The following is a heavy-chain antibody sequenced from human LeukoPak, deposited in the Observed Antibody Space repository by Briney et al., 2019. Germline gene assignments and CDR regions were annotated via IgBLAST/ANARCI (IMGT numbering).Heavy chain of an antibody. V-gene: IGHV3-11*01. D-gene: IGHD5-12*01. CDR2: ISNRGSTV. J-gene: IGHJ4*02. CDR3: AKDLDIVATIIGN. Sequence: GGSLRLSCAASGFTFSDYYMTWIRQAPGKGLEFVSYISNRGSTVYYAESVEGRFTMTRDSAKDSVFLLMNSLRVEDTAVYYCAKDLDIVATIIGNWGQGTLVTVSS. CDR1: GFTFSDYY.